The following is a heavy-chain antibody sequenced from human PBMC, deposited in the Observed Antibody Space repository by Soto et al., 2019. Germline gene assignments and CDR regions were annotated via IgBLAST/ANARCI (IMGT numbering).Heavy chain of an antibody. J-gene: IGHJ4*02. CDR1: GFTFNSYW. CDR2: INNDGSSR. V-gene: IGHV3-74*01. CDR3: ARVGGGYSHYFHX. D-gene: IGHD5-18*01. Sequence: GGSLRLSFAASGFTFNSYWMHWVRQAPGKGLVWVSSINNDGSSRAYAYSVKVRFTISRDNAKKTLYLQMKSLRAEDTAVYYCARVGGGYSHYFHXWGQVTLVTVSX.